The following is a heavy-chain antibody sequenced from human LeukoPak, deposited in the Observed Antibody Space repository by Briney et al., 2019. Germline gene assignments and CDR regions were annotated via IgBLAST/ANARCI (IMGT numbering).Heavy chain of an antibody. J-gene: IGHJ5*02. V-gene: IGHV1-2*02. Sequence: ASVKVSCKASGYIFTGYYMHWVRQAPGQGLEWMGWINPNSGGTNYAQKFQGRVTMTRDTPISTAYMELSRLRSDDTAVYYCARDGRSSGWYVVGDWFDPWDQGTLVTVSS. D-gene: IGHD6-19*01. CDR1: GYIFTGYY. CDR2: INPNSGGT. CDR3: ARDGRSSGWYVVGDWFDP.